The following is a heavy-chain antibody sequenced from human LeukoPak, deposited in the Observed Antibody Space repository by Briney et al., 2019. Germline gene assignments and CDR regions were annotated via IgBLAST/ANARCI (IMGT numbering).Heavy chain of an antibody. V-gene: IGHV3-23*01. J-gene: IGHJ3*02. CDR2: ISGSGGST. Sequence: PGGSLRLSCAASGFTFSSYAMSWVRQAPGKGLEWVSAISGSGGSTYYADSVKGRLTISRDNSKNTLYLQMNSLRAEDTAVYYCAKGAYYGSGSYYNVRRTDAFDIWGQGTMVTVSS. CDR3: AKGAYYGSGSYYNVRRTDAFDI. CDR1: GFTFSSYA. D-gene: IGHD3-10*01.